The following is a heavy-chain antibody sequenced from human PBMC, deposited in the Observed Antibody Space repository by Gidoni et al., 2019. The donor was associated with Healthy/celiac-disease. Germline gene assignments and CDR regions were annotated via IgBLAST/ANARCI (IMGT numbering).Heavy chain of an antibody. CDR2: IIGSGGST. D-gene: IGHD6-19*01. CDR1: GFTSSRYA. V-gene: IGHV3-23*01. J-gene: IGHJ4*02. CDR3: AKCGSSTGSTSAVAGSLDY. Sequence: EVQLLVSGGGLVQPGGSLRLSCVAYGFTSSRYAMRWVRQARGQGLEWVSAIIGSGGSTYCAYSVYGQFAISRDNSYSTLSLHMNSLRAEDTAVYDCAKCGSSTGSTSAVAGSLDYWGQGTLVTVSS.